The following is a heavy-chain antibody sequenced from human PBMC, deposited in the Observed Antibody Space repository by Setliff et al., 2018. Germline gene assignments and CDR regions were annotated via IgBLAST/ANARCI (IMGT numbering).Heavy chain of an antibody. CDR1: GFSFTSFG. CDR2: ISGYTGET. V-gene: IGHV1-18*01. D-gene: IGHD2-21*01. Sequence: RASVKVSCKTSGFSFTSFGFSWVRQAPGQGLEWMGSISGYTGETNYAQKFQARVTMTADTSTKTVYMELRSLTSDETAVYRTRSRAPSVVLAADFDFWGQGTPVTVSS. J-gene: IGHJ4*02. CDR3: RSRAPSVVLAADFDF.